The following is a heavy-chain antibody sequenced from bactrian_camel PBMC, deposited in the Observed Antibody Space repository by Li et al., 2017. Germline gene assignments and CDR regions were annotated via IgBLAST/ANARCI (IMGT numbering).Heavy chain of an antibody. D-gene: IGHD4*01. J-gene: IGHJ4*01. CDR3: AAVSFLGKSGGYCSGGYCRGGYSD. V-gene: IGHV3-3*01. CDR2: IDYYGGT. CDR1: GYTGSGGC. Sequence: HVQLVESGGGAVQAGRSLNLSCEAHGYTGSGGCKGWFRQSPGKDREAVATIDYYGGTKYDDSVKGRFTISKDNAKNILFLQMNSLIPEDTAMYYCAAVSFLGKSGGYCSGGYCRGGYSDWGQGTQVT.